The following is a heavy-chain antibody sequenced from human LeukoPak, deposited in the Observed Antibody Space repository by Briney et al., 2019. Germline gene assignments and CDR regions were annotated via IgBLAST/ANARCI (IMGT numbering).Heavy chain of an antibody. CDR1: GGSMSSYY. V-gene: IGHV4-59*01. Sequence: SETLSLTCTVSGGSMSSYYWSWIRQPPGKGLEWIGYINYSENMDRDNTNYSPSLKSRVSMSLDMSKNHCSLNLTPVTAADSAVYYCARGRAGIDRWGRGTLVIVS. D-gene: IGHD1-1*01. CDR3: ARGRAGIDR. CDR2: INYSENMDRDNT. J-gene: IGHJ5*02.